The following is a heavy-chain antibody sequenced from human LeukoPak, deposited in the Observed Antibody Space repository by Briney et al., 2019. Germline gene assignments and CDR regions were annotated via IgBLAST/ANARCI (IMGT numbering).Heavy chain of an antibody. CDR2: ISGGSGST. J-gene: IGHJ4*02. D-gene: IGHD5-12*01. CDR1: GYTFTNYA. V-gene: IGHV1-3*01. Sequence: GASVKVSCKASGYTFTNYAIHWIRQAPGQRLEWMGWISGGSGSTKYSQKLQGRVTITRDTSASTAYMELSSLISEDTAVYYCARDYGYSLLFYWGRGTLVSVSS. CDR3: ARDYGYSLLFY.